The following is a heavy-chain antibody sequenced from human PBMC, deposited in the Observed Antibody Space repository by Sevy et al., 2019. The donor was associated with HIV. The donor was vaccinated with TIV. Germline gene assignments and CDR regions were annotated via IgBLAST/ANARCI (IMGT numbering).Heavy chain of an antibody. Sequence: GGSLRLSCAASGFSFSSYAMHWVRQAPGKGLEWVAFIWSDGSHKSYADSVKGRFIISRANYKNMMFLQMDSLGREDTATYYCAGNFGSMRGWIFDYWGQGALVTVSS. D-gene: IGHD3-10*01. CDR3: AGNFGSMRGWIFDY. CDR2: IWSDGSHK. J-gene: IGHJ4*02. V-gene: IGHV3-30*02. CDR1: GFSFSSYA.